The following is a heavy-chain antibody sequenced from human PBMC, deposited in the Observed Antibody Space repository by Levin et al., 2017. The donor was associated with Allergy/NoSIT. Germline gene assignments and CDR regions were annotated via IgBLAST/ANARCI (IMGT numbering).Heavy chain of an antibody. CDR1: GLTVSENY. D-gene: IGHD6-13*01. CDR3: ARSLTYSSSREYDAFNI. Sequence: GGSLRLSCAASGLTVSENYMSWVRQTPGQGLEWVSVIYRGGNTYYADSVRDRFTISRDNSKNTLFLQMNYLRAEDTAVYYCARSLTYSSSREYDAFNIWGQGTTVTVSS. J-gene: IGHJ3*02. V-gene: IGHV3-53*01. CDR2: IYRGGNT.